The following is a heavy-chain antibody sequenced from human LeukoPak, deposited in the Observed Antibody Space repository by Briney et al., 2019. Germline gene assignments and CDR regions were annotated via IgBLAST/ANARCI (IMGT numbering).Heavy chain of an antibody. Sequence: ASVKVSCKASAYTFTGYYMHWVRQAPGQGLEWMGWINPDSGGTNYAQKFQGRVTMTRDTSISTAYMEVSRLRSDDTAVYYCARPRVERYYDRSGSFDYWGQGTLVTVSS. V-gene: IGHV1-2*02. CDR1: AYTFTGYY. CDR2: INPDSGGT. CDR3: ARPRVERYYDRSGSFDY. J-gene: IGHJ4*02. D-gene: IGHD3-22*01.